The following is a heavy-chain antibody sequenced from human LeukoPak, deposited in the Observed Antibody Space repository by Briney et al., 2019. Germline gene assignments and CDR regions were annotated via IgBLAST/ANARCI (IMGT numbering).Heavy chain of an antibody. D-gene: IGHD3-9*01. CDR3: ARGANYDILTGYYPDY. J-gene: IGHJ4*02. CDR2: INTNTGNP. V-gene: IGHV7-4-1*02. Sequence: ASVKVSCKVSGYTLSELSMHWVRQAPGKGLEWMGWINTNTGNPTYAQGFTGRFVFSLDTSVSTAYLQISSLKAEDTAVYYCARGANYDILTGYYPDYWGQGTLVTVSS. CDR1: GYTLSELS.